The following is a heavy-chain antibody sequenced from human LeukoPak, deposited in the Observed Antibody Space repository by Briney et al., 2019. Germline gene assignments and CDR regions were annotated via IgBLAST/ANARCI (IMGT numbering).Heavy chain of an antibody. CDR1: GFTFSDYY. Sequence: PGGSLRLSCAASGFTFSDYYMSWIRQAPGKGLEWVSYISSSSSYTKYADSVKGRFTISRDNAKNSVYLQTNSLRAEDTAVYYCASAPGHNGGNDYWGQGTLVTVSS. J-gene: IGHJ4*02. CDR2: ISSSSSYT. D-gene: IGHD4-23*01. CDR3: ASAPGHNGGNDY. V-gene: IGHV3-11*03.